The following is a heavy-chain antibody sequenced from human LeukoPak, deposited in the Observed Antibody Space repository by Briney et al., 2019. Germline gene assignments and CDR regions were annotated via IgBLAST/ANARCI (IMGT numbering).Heavy chain of an antibody. D-gene: IGHD2-21*01. CDR1: GGSISSYY. CDR2: IYYSGST. V-gene: IGHV4-59*08. CDR3: ARHVDYYYYYMDV. Sequence: PSETLSLACTVSGGSISSYYWSWIRQPPGKGLEWIGYIYYSGSTNYNPSLKSRVTISVDTSNNQFSLKLSSVSAADTALYYCARHVDYYYYYMDVWGKGTTVTVSS. J-gene: IGHJ6*03.